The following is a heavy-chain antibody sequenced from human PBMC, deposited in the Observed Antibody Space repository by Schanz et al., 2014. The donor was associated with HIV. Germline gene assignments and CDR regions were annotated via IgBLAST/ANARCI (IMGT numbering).Heavy chain of an antibody. CDR1: GFSFSDYH. CDR3: ARQGLRFSFWLDY. D-gene: IGHD4-17*01. V-gene: IGHV3-30*03. J-gene: IGHJ4*02. Sequence: QVQLVESGGDLVKPGGSLRLSCTASGFSFSDYHMSWIRQAPGKGLEWVAVISYDGTNKKYEDSVKGRLTISRDNSKNTLYLQMNNLRAEDTAVYGCARQGLRFSFWLDYWGQGTPVTVS. CDR2: ISYDGTNK.